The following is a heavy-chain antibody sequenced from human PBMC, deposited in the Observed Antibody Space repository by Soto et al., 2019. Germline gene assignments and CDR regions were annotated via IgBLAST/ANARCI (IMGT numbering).Heavy chain of an antibody. V-gene: IGHV3-30*03. J-gene: IGHJ1*01. Sequence: QVQLVESGGGVVQPGRSLRLSCAASGFTFSSYGMHWVRQAPGKGLEWVAVISYDGSNKYYADSVKGRFTISRDNSKNTLYLQMNSLKAEDTAVYYCAGSGGYEGGEYFQHWGQGTLVTVSS. CDR3: AGSGGYEGGEYFQH. D-gene: IGHD6-13*01. CDR1: GFTFSSYG. CDR2: ISYDGSNK.